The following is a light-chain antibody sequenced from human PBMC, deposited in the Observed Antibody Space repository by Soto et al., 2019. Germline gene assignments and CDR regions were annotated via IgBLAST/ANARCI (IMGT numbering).Light chain of an antibody. CDR2: WAS. J-gene: IGKJ2*01. CDR3: QQYHSTPYT. CDR1: QSILNNSNNKNY. V-gene: IGKV4-1*01. Sequence: DIVMTQSPDSLAVSLGERATINCKSSQSILNNSNNKNYLAWYQHKAGQPPKLLMYWASTRESGVPVRFSASGSATDFTLTISSLQAEDVAVYYCQQYHSTPYTFGQGTKVDIK.